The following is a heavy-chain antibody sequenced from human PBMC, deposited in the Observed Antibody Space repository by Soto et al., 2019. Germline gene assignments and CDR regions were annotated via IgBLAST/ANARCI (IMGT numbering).Heavy chain of an antibody. V-gene: IGHV4-39*01. CDR2: IYYSGST. D-gene: IGHD5-18*01. Sequence: PSETLSLTCTVSGGSISSSSYYWGWIRQPPGKGLEWIGSIYYSGSTYYNPSLKSRVTISVDTSKNQFSLKLSSVTAADTAVYYCARHLTAMVHFDYWGQGTLVTVS. J-gene: IGHJ4*02. CDR3: ARHLTAMVHFDY. CDR1: GGSISSSSYY.